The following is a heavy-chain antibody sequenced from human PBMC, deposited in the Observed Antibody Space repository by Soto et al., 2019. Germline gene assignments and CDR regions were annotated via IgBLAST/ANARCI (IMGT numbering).Heavy chain of an antibody. CDR2: IYSGGST. V-gene: IGHV3-53*01. CDR1: GFTVSSNY. J-gene: IGHJ6*02. Sequence: GGSLRLSCAASGFTVSSNYMSWVRQAPGKGLEWVSVIYSGGSTYYADSVKGRFTISRDNSKNTLNLQMNSLRAEDTAVYYCARDRASTDTIFGVENYYYYGMDVWGQGTTVTVSS. D-gene: IGHD3-3*01. CDR3: ARDRASTDTIFGVENYYYYGMDV.